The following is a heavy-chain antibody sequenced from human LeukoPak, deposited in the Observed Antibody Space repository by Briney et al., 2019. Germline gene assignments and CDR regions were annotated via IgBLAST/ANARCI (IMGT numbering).Heavy chain of an antibody. CDR3: AKTMTFNYDSTGVRVFDI. CDR2: MNPNSGEA. Sequence: ASVKVSCKASGYTFTTYDINWVRQATGQGLEYMGWMNPNSGEAGYAQRFEGRVTMTRDTSISTAYMGLSSLTSEDTAVYYCAKTMTFNYDSTGVRVFDIWGKGTTVTVSS. D-gene: IGHD3-9*01. J-gene: IGHJ6*04. CDR1: GYTFTTYD. V-gene: IGHV1-8*01.